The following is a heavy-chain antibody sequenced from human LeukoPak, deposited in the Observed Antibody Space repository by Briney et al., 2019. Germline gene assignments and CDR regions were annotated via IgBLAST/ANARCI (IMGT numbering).Heavy chain of an antibody. V-gene: IGHV3-21*01. Sequence: GGSLRLSCAASGFTFNDYTMTWVRQAPGKGPEWVSSITGDCNYIFYADSVKGRFTISRDNAQNSLFLELNSLRGEDTAVYYCARERNFYYFDYWGQGALVTVSS. CDR1: GFTFNDYT. CDR3: ARERNFYYFDY. D-gene: IGHD3-3*01. J-gene: IGHJ4*02. CDR2: ITGDCNYI.